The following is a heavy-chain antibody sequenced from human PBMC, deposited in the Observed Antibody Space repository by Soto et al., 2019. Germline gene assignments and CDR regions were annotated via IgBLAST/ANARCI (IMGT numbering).Heavy chain of an antibody. D-gene: IGHD3-16*01. Sequence: QVQLVQSGAEVKKPGASVKVSCKASGYTFSTYGISWVRQAPGQGLEWMGWINGYNGNTNYAPKIQGRITMTTDTSTTTAYMELRSLRSDDTAVYYCARMGDVPYYYYGMDVWGQGTTVTVSS. CDR1: GYTFSTYG. CDR2: INGYNGNT. J-gene: IGHJ6*02. V-gene: IGHV1-18*01. CDR3: ARMGDVPYYYYGMDV.